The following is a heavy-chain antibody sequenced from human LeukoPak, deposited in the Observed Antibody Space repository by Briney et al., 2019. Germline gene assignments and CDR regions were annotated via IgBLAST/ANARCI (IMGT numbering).Heavy chain of an antibody. CDR1: GYTFTSYD. V-gene: IGHV1-8*01. J-gene: IGHJ4*02. CDR2: MNPNSGNT. CDR3: ARDRDRQHHCGGDCYPDY. Sequence: GASVKVSCKASGYTFTSYDINWVRQATGQGLEWMGWMNPNSGNTGYAQKFQGRVTMTRNTSISTAYMELSSLRSEDTAVYYCARDRDRQHHCGGDCYPDYWGQGTLVTVSS. D-gene: IGHD2-21*02.